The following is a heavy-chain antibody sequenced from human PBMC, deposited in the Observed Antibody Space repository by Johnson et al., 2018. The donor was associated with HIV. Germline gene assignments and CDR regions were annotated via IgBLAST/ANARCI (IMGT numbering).Heavy chain of an antibody. CDR1: GFIFSNYG. Sequence: QVQLVESGGGVVQPGGSLRLSCAASGFIFSNYGMHWVRQAPGKGLEWVAFIRFDGSNKYYADPVKGRFTISRDTSKNTLYLQMDSLRGEDSALYYCARGRKDIDAADGLDNDAFDMWGQGTLVTVSS. CDR3: ARGRKDIDAADGLDNDAFDM. CDR2: IRFDGSNK. D-gene: IGHD6-13*01. J-gene: IGHJ3*02. V-gene: IGHV3-30*02.